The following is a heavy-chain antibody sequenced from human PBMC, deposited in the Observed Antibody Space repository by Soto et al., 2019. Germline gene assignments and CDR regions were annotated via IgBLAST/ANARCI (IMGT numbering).Heavy chain of an antibody. J-gene: IGHJ4*02. CDR1: GGSISSGNYY. CDR3: ARSVVVVGPADYYFDY. Sequence: QVQLQESGPGLVKPSQTLSLTCPVSGGSISSGNYYWHWIRPHPGQGLEWIGYIYYSGSAYYNPSLKRRVTMSVDTSKNQFSLNLSSVTAADTAVYYCARSVVVVGPADYYFDYWGQGTLVTVSS. D-gene: IGHD2-15*01. V-gene: IGHV4-31*03. CDR2: IYYSGSA.